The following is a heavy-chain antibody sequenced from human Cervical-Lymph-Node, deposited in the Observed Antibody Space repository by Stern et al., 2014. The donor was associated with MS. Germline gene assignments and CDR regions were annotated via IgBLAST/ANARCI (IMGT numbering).Heavy chain of an antibody. CDR3: ARHVQGFDY. CDR2: IHPYDSDP. J-gene: IGHJ4*02. CDR1: GYSFTIYY. V-gene: IGHV5-51*01. Sequence: EVQLVESGAEVKKPGESLKISCKLSGYSFTIYYIAWVRQMPGKGLDWMGVIHPYDSDPTSSPSFQGQVTISADKSITTAYLQWSSLRASDTAMYYCARHVQGFDYWGQGTLVTVSS.